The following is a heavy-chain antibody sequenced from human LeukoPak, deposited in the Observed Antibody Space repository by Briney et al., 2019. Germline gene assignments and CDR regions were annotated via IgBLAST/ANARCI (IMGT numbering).Heavy chain of an antibody. V-gene: IGHV3-48*03. CDR3: ARHPARTIFGVVIDYYFDY. Sequence: PGGSLRLSCAASGFTFSIYEMNWVRQAPGKGLDWVSYISSSGSTIYYADSVKGRFTISRDNAKNSLYLQMNSLRAEDTAVYYCARHPARTIFGVVIDYYFDYWGQGTLVTVSS. CDR2: ISSSGSTI. J-gene: IGHJ4*02. CDR1: GFTFSIYE. D-gene: IGHD3-3*01.